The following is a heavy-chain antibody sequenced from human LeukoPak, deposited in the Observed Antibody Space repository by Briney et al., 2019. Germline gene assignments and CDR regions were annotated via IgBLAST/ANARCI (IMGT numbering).Heavy chain of an antibody. CDR2: IYSGGTT. Sequence: GGSLRPSCAASGFTVSSNYLSGVGPAPGKGLEGVAVIYSGGTTYYADSVNGRFTISRDNSDNTLYLQMSYLRPEDTAIYFCATEERCTVPNCATAFDHWGQGTLVTVS. CDR1: GFTVSSNY. J-gene: IGHJ4*02. V-gene: IGHV3-53*05. D-gene: IGHD6-25*01. CDR3: ATEERCTVPNCATAFDH.